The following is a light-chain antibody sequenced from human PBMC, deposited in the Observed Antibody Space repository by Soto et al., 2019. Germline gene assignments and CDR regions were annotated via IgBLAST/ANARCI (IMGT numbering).Light chain of an antibody. V-gene: IGLV2-14*01. CDR1: SSDVGSYNY. CDR3: SSSTSSSTWV. CDR2: DVS. Sequence: QSVLTQPASVSGSPGQSITISCTGTSSDVGSYNYVSWYQQHPGKAPKLMIYDVSNRPSGASNRFSGSKSGNTASLTISGLQAEDEADYYCSSSTSSSTWVFGGGTKLTVL. J-gene: IGLJ3*02.